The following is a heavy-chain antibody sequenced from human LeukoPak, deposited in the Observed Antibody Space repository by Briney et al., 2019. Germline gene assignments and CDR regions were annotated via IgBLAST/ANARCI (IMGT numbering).Heavy chain of an antibody. V-gene: IGHV5-51*01. CDR2: IYPGDSDT. CDR1: GYSFTSYW. CDR3: ARHFRYYYYGMDV. J-gene: IGHJ6*02. Sequence: GESLKISCKGSGYSFTSYWISWVRQMPGKGLEWMGIIYPGDSDTRYSPSFQGQVTISADKSISTAYLQWSSLKASDTAMYYCARHFRYYYYGMDVWGQGTTVTVSS.